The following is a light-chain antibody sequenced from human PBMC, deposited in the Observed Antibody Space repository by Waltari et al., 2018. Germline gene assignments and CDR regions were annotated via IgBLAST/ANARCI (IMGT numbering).Light chain of an antibody. Sequence: QSALTQPASVSGSPGQSITISCTGTSSDVGGYKYVSWHQQHPGKAPKLIIYDVSNRPAWVSNRFSGAKSGNTASLTISGLQAEDEAEYFCSSYTSARTWVFGGGTKLTVL. CDR3: SSYTSARTWV. CDR1: SSDVGGYKY. V-gene: IGLV2-14*03. J-gene: IGLJ3*02. CDR2: DVS.